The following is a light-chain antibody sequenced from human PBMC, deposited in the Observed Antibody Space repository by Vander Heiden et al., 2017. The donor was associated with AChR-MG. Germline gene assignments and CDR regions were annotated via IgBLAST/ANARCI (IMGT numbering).Light chain of an antibody. CDR1: SGSIAGAY. Sequence: NFMLTQPHPVSESPGKTIAISCTRSSGSIAGAYVQWYQQRPGSAPTTVIYEDNQRASGIPDRFSGSIDSSSNSASLTISGLKSEDEAYYFCQSYDSSTVVFGGGTKLTVL. J-gene: IGLJ2*01. V-gene: IGLV6-57*04. CDR3: QSYDSSTVV. CDR2: EDN.